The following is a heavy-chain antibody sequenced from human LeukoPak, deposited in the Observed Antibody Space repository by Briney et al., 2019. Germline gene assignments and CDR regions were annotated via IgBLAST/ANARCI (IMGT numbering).Heavy chain of an antibody. CDR3: ARRLRYYDSSGSLADAFDI. V-gene: IGHV4-59*08. Sequence: SETLSLTCTVSGGSISSYYWSWIRQPPGKGLEWIGYIYYSGSTSYNPSLKSRVTISVDTSKNQFSLKLSSVTAADTAMYYCARRLRYYDSSGSLADAFDIWGQGTMVTVSS. CDR1: GGSISSYY. CDR2: IYYSGST. D-gene: IGHD3-22*01. J-gene: IGHJ3*02.